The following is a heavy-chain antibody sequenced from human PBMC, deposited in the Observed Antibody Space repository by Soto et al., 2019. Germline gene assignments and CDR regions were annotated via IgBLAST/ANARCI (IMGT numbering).Heavy chain of an antibody. Sequence: GASVKVSCKASGGTFSSYAISWVRQAPGQGLEWMGGIIPIFGTANYAQKFQGRVTITADESTSTAYMELSSLRSEDTAVYYCARVNRGLPIVVVPAAILYYYYGMDVWGHGTTVTVSS. V-gene: IGHV1-69*13. CDR1: GGTFSSYA. CDR3: ARVNRGLPIVVVPAAILYYYYGMDV. D-gene: IGHD2-2*02. J-gene: IGHJ6*02. CDR2: IIPIFGTA.